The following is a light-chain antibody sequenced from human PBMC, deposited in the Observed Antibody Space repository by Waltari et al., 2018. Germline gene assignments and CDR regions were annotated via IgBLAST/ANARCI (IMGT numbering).Light chain of an antibody. CDR2: DAS. CDR3: QHYGSSPCT. Sequence: EIVLTQSPATLPLSPGGRATLSCGASQSVSSSYVAWYQQKPGPAPRLLIYDASSRATGIPDMFSGSGSGTDFTLTISRLEPEDFAVYYCQHYGSSPCTFGQGTKLEI. V-gene: IGKV3D-20*01. CDR1: QSVSSSY. J-gene: IGKJ2*02.